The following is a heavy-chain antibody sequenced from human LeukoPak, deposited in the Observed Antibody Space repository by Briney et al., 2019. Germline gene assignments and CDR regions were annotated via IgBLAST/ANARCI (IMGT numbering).Heavy chain of an antibody. Sequence: SETLSLTCSVTGGSMNNFHWSWIQQPPGKGLEFLAYVFYSGSTYYNPSLKSRVTISVDTSKNQFSLKLSSVTAADTAVYYCARGAGSNFDYWGQGTLVTVSS. CDR1: GGSMNNFH. CDR2: VFYSGST. D-gene: IGHD5/OR15-5a*01. J-gene: IGHJ4*02. CDR3: ARGAGSNFDY. V-gene: IGHV4-59*01.